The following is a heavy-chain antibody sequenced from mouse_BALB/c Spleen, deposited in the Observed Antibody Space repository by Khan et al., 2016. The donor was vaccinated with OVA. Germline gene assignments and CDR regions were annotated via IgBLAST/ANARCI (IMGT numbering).Heavy chain of an antibody. Sequence: VQLQQSGAELARPGASVKMSCKASGYTFTSYTIHWIKLRPGQGLEWIGFINPSNGYTNYNQKFKDKATLTADKYYTTVYMQLSSLTSDDSAVYNCGRDGAYHRNDGWFAYWGQGTLVTVSA. CDR1: GYTFTSYT. J-gene: IGHJ3*01. D-gene: IGHD2-14*01. V-gene: IGHV1-4*01. CDR2: INPSNGYT. CDR3: GRDGAYHRNDGWFAY.